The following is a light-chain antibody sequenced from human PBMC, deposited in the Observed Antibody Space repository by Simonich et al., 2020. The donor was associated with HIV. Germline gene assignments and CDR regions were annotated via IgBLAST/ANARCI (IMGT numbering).Light chain of an antibody. J-gene: IGKJ2*01. Sequence: IQLTQSPSSLSASVGDRVTITCRASQGIRNDLGWYQQKPGKAPKLLIYAASSLQRGVPSRFSGSGSGTDFTLTISSLQAEDFATYYCQQSYRTPRTFGQGTKLEIK. V-gene: IGKV1-39*01. CDR3: QQSYRTPRT. CDR2: AAS. CDR1: QGIRND.